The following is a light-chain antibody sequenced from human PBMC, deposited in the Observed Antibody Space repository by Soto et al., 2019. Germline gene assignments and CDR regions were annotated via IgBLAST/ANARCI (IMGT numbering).Light chain of an antibody. CDR1: SSDVGGYNY. V-gene: IGLV2-14*01. CDR3: SSFTSTSALML. J-gene: IGLJ2*01. CDR2: EVT. Sequence: QSALTQPASVSGSPGQSVTISCSGTSSDVGGYNYVSWYQKHPGKAPKVMIYEVTNRPSGVSHRFSGSKSGNTASLTISGLQAEDEADYYCSSFTSTSALMLFGGGPKLTVL.